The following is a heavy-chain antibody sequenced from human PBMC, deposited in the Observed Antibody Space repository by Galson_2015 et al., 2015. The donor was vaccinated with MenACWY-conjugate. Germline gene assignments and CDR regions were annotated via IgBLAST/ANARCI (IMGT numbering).Heavy chain of an antibody. D-gene: IGHD3-22*01. CDR1: GGSISTYY. J-gene: IGHJ3*02. Sequence: ETLSLTCTVSGGSISTYYWNWIRQPPGKGLEWIGYIYYSGSTNYDPSLKSRVTISVDTSKNQFSLKLSTVTAADTAVYYCARADSSGYRIWGQGTMVTVSS. V-gene: IGHV4-59*01. CDR3: ARADSSGYRI. CDR2: IYYSGST.